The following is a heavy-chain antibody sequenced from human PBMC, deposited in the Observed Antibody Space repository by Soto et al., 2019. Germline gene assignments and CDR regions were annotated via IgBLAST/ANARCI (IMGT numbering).Heavy chain of an antibody. V-gene: IGHV3-21*01. D-gene: IGHD1-26*01. CDR2: ISSSSSYI. J-gene: IGHJ6*02. CDR3: ARDPDSGSYYYYYYYYGMDV. CDR1: GFTFSSYS. Sequence: GGSLRLSCAASGFTFSSYSMNWVRQAPGKGLEWVSSISSSSSYIYYADSVKGRFTISRDNAKNSLYLQMNSLRAEDTAVYYCARDPDSGSYYYYYYYYGMDVWGQGTTVTVSS.